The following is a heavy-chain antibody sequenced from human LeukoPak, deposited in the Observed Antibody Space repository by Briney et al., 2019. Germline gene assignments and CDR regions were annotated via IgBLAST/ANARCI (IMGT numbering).Heavy chain of an antibody. CDR3: ARRAVDNSYYYYMDV. J-gene: IGHJ6*03. V-gene: IGHV1-8*03. CDR2: MNPKSGNT. CDR1: GYTFTSHD. Sequence: ASVKVSCKASGYTFTSHDINWVRQVTGQGLEWMGWMNPKSGNTGYAQKFQGRVTITRNISISTAYMEVSSLRYEDTAVYYCARRAVDNSYYYYMDVWGKGTTVTVSS. D-gene: IGHD6-19*01.